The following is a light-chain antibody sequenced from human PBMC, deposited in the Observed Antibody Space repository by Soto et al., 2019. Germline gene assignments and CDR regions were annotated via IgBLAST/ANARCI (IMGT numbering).Light chain of an antibody. J-gene: IGKJ1*01. V-gene: IGKV1-39*01. Sequence: DIPMTQSPSSVSASVGDSVSFACQSSQTVKNNVNWYQHKRGKAPKLLISGSSNLQNGVPPRFSGSGTGTDFTLTINSLQPEDAATYYCQQTYRHPRTFGQGT. CDR2: GSS. CDR3: QQTYRHPRT. CDR1: QTVKNN.